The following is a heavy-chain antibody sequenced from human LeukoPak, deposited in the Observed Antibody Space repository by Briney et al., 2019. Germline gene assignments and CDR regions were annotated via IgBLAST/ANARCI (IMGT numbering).Heavy chain of an antibody. V-gene: IGHV3-48*04. Sequence: GGSLRLSCAASGFTFSSYSLNWVRQAPGKGLEWVSFISSSSITIYYADSVKGRFTISRDNAEKSLYLQMNSLRAEDTAVYYSARDRGGSYSAIDYWGQGTLVTVSS. CDR1: GFTFSSYS. D-gene: IGHD2-15*01. J-gene: IGHJ4*02. CDR2: ISSSSITI. CDR3: ARDRGGSYSAIDY.